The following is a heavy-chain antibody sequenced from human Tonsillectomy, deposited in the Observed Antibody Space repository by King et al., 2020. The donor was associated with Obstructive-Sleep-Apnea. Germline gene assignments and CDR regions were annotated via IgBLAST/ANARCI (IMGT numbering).Heavy chain of an antibody. CDR3: AREAEGYAGFDY. Sequence: PLQESGPGLVKPSETLSLTCTVSGGSISTYYWNWIRQSPGKGLEWIGYIYHSGLSKVNPSLNSRVTLSVDTSKNQFSLKMTSVTAADTAVYYCAREAEGYAGFDYWGQGTLVTVSS. V-gene: IGHV4-59*01. D-gene: IGHD4-23*01. J-gene: IGHJ4*02. CDR2: IYHSGLS. CDR1: GGSISTYY.